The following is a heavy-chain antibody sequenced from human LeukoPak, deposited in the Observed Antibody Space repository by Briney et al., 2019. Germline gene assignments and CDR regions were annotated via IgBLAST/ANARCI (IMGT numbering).Heavy chain of an antibody. D-gene: IGHD6-19*01. CDR1: GFTFRDYA. Sequence: GGSLRLSCTTSGFTFRDYAMGWVRQAPGKGLEWLGFIRSKNFGGTTDYAASVKGRITISRDDSKSIVYLQMNGLKTEDTAVYYCTRPVAGYFFEYWGQGTLVTVSS. CDR2: IRSKNFGGTT. V-gene: IGHV3-49*04. J-gene: IGHJ4*02. CDR3: TRPVAGYFFEY.